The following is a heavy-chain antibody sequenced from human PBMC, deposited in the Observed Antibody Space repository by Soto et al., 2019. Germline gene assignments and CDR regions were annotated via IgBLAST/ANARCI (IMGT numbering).Heavy chain of an antibody. CDR3: ATKQARDGYSLDY. CDR2: IIPIFGAA. V-gene: IGHV1-2*02. Sequence: ASVKVSCKASGDTFTRQYMKWVRQAPGQGLEWMGRIIPIFGAAQYAQKFQGRVTITGDASMSTVYMELSSLTSDDTAVYYCATKQARDGYSLDYWGQGTLVTVSS. D-gene: IGHD5-18*01. J-gene: IGHJ4*02. CDR1: GDTFTRQY.